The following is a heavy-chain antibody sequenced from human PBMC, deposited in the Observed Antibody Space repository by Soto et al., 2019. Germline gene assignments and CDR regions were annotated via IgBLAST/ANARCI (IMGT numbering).Heavy chain of an antibody. Sequence: QVQLVQSGAEVVKPGSSVKVSCKASGDTFDTFAISWVRQAPGQGLEWMGGIIPIFRTPDYGQKFQGRVTITAAESTSTASMELSSLRSEDTPVYYCARDKAREQLACNYYYPLDVWGQGTTVTVSS. CDR2: IIPIFRTP. CDR3: ARDKAREQLACNYYYPLDV. CDR1: GDTFDTFA. D-gene: IGHD1-1*01. V-gene: IGHV1-69*12. J-gene: IGHJ6*02.